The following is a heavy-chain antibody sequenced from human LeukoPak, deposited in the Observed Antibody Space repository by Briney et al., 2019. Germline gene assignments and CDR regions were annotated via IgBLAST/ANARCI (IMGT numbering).Heavy chain of an antibody. CDR1: GGSFSGYY. V-gene: IGHV4-34*01. D-gene: IGHD6-13*01. J-gene: IGHJ1*01. CDR3: ATGYSSSWAFFQH. CDR2: INHSGST. Sequence: SETLSLTCAVYGGSFSGYYWSWIRQPPGKGLEWIGEINHSGSTNYNPSLKSRVTISVDTSKNQFSLKLSSVTAADTAVYYCATGYSSSWAFFQHWGQGTLVTVSS.